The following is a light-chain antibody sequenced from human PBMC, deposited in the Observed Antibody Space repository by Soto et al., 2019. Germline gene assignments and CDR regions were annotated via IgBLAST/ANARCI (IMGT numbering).Light chain of an antibody. J-gene: IGKJ4*01. CDR1: QSVSSN. Sequence: EIVMTQSPATLSVFRGERATLSCRASQSVSSNLAWYQQKPGQAPRLLIYGASTRATGIPARFSGSVSGTEFTLTISSLQSEDFAVYYCQQYNNWPPLTFGGGTRVEIK. CDR3: QQYNNWPPLT. CDR2: GAS. V-gene: IGKV3-15*01.